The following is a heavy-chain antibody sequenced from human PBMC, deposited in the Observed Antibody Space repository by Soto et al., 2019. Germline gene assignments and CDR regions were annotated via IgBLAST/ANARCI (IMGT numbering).Heavy chain of an antibody. J-gene: IGHJ6*02. Sequence: PGGSLRLSCKASGFTFSTYSMNWVGQAPGKGLEWISYISMDSETIQYADSVKGRFTISRDDATNSLFLQMNSLRDEDTAIYYCARLYYDYVWGQGTTVTVSS. CDR3: ARLYYDYV. CDR2: ISMDSETI. CDR1: GFTFSTYS. V-gene: IGHV3-48*02. D-gene: IGHD3-3*01.